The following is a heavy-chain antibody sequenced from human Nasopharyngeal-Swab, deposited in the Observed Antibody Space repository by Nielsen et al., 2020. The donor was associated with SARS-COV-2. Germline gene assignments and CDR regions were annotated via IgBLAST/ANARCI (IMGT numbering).Heavy chain of an antibody. V-gene: IGHV3-30*18. CDR1: GFTFSSYS. J-gene: IGHJ5*02. D-gene: IGHD6-19*01. CDR2: ISYDGSNK. Sequence: GGSLRLSCAASGFTFSSYSMNWVRQAPGKGLEWVAVISYDGSNKYYADSVKGRFTISRDNSKNTLYLQMNSLRAEDTAVYYCAKEGIAVAAGSWFDPWGQGTLVTVSS. CDR3: AKEGIAVAAGSWFDP.